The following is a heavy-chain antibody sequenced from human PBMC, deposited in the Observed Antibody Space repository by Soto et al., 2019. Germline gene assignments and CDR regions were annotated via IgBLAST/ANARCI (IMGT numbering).Heavy chain of an antibody. V-gene: IGHV3-23*01. J-gene: IGHJ4*02. CDR3: ARVAPEYSSTPRRFDF. CDR2: ISGSGGSI. CDR1: GFTFGIYA. Sequence: PGGSLRLSCAASGFTFGIYAMSWVRQAQGKGLEWVSSISGSGGSIHYAHSVKGRFTISRDKTKNTLDLQMNSLRAEDTAVYHCARVAPEYSSTPRRFDFWGQGTLVTVSS. D-gene: IGHD6-13*01.